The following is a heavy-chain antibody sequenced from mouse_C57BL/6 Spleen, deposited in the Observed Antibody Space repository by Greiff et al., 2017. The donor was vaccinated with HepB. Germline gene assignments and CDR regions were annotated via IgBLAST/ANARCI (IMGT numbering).Heavy chain of an antibody. Sequence: VQLKESGAELVKPGASVKLSCTASGFNIKDYYMHWVKQRTEQGLEWIGRIDPEDGETKYAPKFQGKATITADTSSNTAYLQLSSLTAEDTAVYYCARSLFITTVVATNYYAMDYWGQGTSVTVSS. V-gene: IGHV14-2*01. CDR2: IDPEDGET. CDR3: ARSLFITTVVATNYYAMDY. D-gene: IGHD1-1*01. CDR1: GFNIKDYY. J-gene: IGHJ4*01.